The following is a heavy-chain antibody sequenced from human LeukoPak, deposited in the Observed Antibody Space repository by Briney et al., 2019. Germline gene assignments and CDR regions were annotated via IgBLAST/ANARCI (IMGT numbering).Heavy chain of an antibody. CDR3: ARGRFYTSGSYYNRLDY. CDR2: INPDSGGT. Sequence: ASVKVSCKASGGTFSSYAISWVRQAPGQGLEWAGWINPDSGGTNYAQKFQGRVTMTWDTSISTAYMELSRLRSDDTAIYYCARGRFYTSGSYYNRLDYWGQGTLVTVSS. J-gene: IGHJ4*02. CDR1: GGTFSSYA. V-gene: IGHV1-2*02. D-gene: IGHD3-10*01.